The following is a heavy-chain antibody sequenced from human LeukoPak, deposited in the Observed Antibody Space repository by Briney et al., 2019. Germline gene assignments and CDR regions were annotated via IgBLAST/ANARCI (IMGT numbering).Heavy chain of an antibody. Sequence: SETPSLTCAVSGGSISSYYWSWIRQPPGKGLEWIGYIYYSGSTNYNPSLKSRVTISVDTSKKQISLKLSSVTAADTAIYYCARGHYDSSGYYYLDYWGQGTLVTVSS. D-gene: IGHD3-22*01. CDR2: IYYSGST. CDR3: ARGHYDSSGYYYLDY. J-gene: IGHJ4*02. V-gene: IGHV4-59*01. CDR1: GGSISSYY.